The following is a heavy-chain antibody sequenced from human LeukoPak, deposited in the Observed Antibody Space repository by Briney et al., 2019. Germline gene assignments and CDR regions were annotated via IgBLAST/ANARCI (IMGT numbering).Heavy chain of an antibody. CDR2: IYYSGST. J-gene: IGHJ5*02. CDR3: AGYSYGYDRNWFDP. D-gene: IGHD5-18*01. Sequence: SETLSLTCTVSGGSISSYYWSWIRQPPGKGLEWIGYIYYSGSTNYNPSLKSRVTISVDTSKNQFSLKLSSVTAADTAVYYCAGYSYGYDRNWFDPWGQGTLVTVSS. V-gene: IGHV4-59*01. CDR1: GGSISSYY.